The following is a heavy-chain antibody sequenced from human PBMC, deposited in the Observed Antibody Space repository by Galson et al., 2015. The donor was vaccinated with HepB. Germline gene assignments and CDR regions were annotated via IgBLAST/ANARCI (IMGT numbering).Heavy chain of an antibody. J-gene: IGHJ4*02. D-gene: IGHD6-13*01. CDR3: ARAGMAVTYSTVWALHY. V-gene: IGHV1-18*01. CDR2: ISGYNGNT. Sequence: SVKVSCKASGSTFSSYDITWVRQAPGQGLEWMGWISGYNGNTNYAQKLQGRVNMTTEMSTSTAYMELRNLRSDDTAVYYCARAGMAVTYSTVWALHYWGQGTLVTVSS. CDR1: GSTFSSYD.